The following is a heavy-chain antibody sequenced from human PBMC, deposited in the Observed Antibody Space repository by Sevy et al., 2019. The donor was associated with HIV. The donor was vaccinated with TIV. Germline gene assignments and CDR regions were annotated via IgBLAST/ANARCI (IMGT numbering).Heavy chain of an antibody. V-gene: IGHV3-49*03. J-gene: IGHJ6*02. CDR3: SRVPPPRLCSSASCYEGDYYYYGMDV. D-gene: IGHD2-2*01. CDR2: MRSKPYGGAT. CDR1: GFTFGDYG. Sequence: GGSLRLSCTTSGFTFGDYGMSWFRQAPGKGLEWIGFMRSKPYGGATEYAASVKGRFTISRDDSKSIASLQMSSLKTEDTAVYYCSRVPPPRLCSSASCYEGDYYYYGMDVWGQGTTVTVSS.